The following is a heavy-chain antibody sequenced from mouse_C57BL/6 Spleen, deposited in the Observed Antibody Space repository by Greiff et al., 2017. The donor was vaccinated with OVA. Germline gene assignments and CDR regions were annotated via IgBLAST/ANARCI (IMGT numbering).Heavy chain of an antibody. D-gene: IGHD3-3*01. CDR2: INPSNGGT. V-gene: IGHV1-53*01. Sequence: VQLQQSGTELVKPGASVKLSCKASGYTFTSYWMHWVKQRPGQGLEWIGNINPSNGGTNYNEKFKSKATLTVDKSSSTAYMQLSSLTSEDSAVYYCAREGGWSYAMDYWGQGTSVTVSS. J-gene: IGHJ4*01. CDR1: GYTFTSYW. CDR3: AREGGWSYAMDY.